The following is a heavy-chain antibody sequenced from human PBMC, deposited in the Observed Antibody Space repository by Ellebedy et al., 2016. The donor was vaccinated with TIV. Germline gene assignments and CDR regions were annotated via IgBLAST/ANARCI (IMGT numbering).Heavy chain of an antibody. CDR2: ISAYNGNT. CDR1: GYPFPNYG. CDR3: ARDVPADAAALLDY. J-gene: IGHJ4*02. Sequence: AASVKVSCKASGYPFPNYGVSWVRQAPGQGLEWVGWISAYNGNTKYGQKFQGRISLTTDTSMGTAYMELRSLRSDETGVHFCARDVPADAAALLDYWGQGTRVTVSS. D-gene: IGHD2-2*01. V-gene: IGHV1-18*04.